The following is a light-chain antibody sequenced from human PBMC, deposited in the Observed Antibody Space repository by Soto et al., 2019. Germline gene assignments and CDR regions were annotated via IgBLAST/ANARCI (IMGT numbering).Light chain of an antibody. CDR1: QSVSSSY. CDR2: GAS. Sequence: EIVLTQSPGTLSLSPGERATLSCRASQSVSSSYLAWYQQKPGQAPRLLIYGASSRATGIPDRFSGSGSGTDFTLTISRLEPEDFAVYYCQQYGSSWYTFGQGTTLEIK. V-gene: IGKV3-20*01. CDR3: QQYGSSWYT. J-gene: IGKJ2*01.